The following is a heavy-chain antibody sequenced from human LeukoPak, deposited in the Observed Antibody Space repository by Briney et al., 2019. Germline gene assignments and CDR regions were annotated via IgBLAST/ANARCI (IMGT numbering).Heavy chain of an antibody. Sequence: PSETLSLTCTVSGGSISSYYWSWIRQPPGKGLEWIGHIYYSGSTNYNPSLKSRVTISVDTSKNQFSLKLSSVTAADTAVYYCASQGGAPLAPFDYWGQETLVTVSS. J-gene: IGHJ4*02. CDR2: IYYSGST. D-gene: IGHD2-15*01. CDR1: GGSISSYY. V-gene: IGHV4-59*08. CDR3: ASQGGAPLAPFDY.